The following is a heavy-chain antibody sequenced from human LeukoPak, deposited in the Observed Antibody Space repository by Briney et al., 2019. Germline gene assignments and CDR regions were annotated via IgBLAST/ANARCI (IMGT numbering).Heavy chain of an antibody. D-gene: IGHD3-10*01. CDR2: ISYDGSNK. Sequence: GGSLRLSCAASGFSFSSYGMHWVRQAPGKGLEWVAVISYDGSNKYYGDSVKGRFTISRDNSKNTLYLQMNSLRAEDTAVYYCARDSFPQITMVSFMDVWGKGTTVTVSS. V-gene: IGHV3-30*03. CDR3: ARDSFPQITMVSFMDV. J-gene: IGHJ6*03. CDR1: GFSFSSYG.